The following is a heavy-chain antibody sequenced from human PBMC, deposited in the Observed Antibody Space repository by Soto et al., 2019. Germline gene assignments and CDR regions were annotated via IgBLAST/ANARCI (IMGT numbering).Heavy chain of an antibody. CDR3: AREEVDAIECVHYCYGMDV. D-gene: IGHD2-8*01. CDR1: GYTFTSYG. J-gene: IGHJ6*02. V-gene: IGHV1-18*01. CDR2: ISAYNGNT. Sequence: QVQLVQSGAEVKKPGASVKVSCKASGYTFTSYGISWVRQAPGQGLEWMGWISAYNGNTNYPQNLQGRVTMTTDTSTSTAYMVLRSLRSDDTAVYFCAREEVDAIECVHYCYGMDVWGQRTGVTVSS.